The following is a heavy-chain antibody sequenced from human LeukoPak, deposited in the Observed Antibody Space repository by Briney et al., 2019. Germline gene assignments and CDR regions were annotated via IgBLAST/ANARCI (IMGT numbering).Heavy chain of an antibody. Sequence: ASVKVSCKASGYTFTSYDINWVRQATGQGLEWMGWMNPNSGNTGYAQKFQGRVTMTRNTSISTAYMELGSLRSEDTAVYYCATEGPPTGDLDYWGQGTLVTVSS. CDR1: GYTFTSYD. V-gene: IGHV1-8*01. D-gene: IGHD7-27*01. CDR3: ATEGPPTGDLDY. CDR2: MNPNSGNT. J-gene: IGHJ4*02.